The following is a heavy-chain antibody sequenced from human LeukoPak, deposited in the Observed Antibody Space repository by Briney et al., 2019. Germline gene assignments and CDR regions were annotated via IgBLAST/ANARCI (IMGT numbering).Heavy chain of an antibody. V-gene: IGHV3-23*01. CDR3: AKGLHDFWSGYSG. CDR2: ISGSGGST. Sequence: GGFLRLSCAASGFTFSSYAMSWVRQAPGKGLEWVSAISGSGGSTYYADSVKGRFTISRDNSKNTLYLQMNSLRAEDTAVYYCAKGLHDFWSGYSGWGQGTLVTVSS. CDR1: GFTFSSYA. J-gene: IGHJ4*02. D-gene: IGHD3-3*01.